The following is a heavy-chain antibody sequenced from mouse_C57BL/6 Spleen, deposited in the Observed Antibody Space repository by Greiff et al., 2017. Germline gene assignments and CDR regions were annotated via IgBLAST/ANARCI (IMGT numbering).Heavy chain of an antibody. CDR3: TLYYYGSSSPYYFDY. V-gene: IGHV1-5*01. Sequence: VQLQQSGTVLARPGASVKMSCKTSGYTFTSYWMHWVKQRPGQGLEWIGAIYPGNSDTSYNQKFKGKAKLTAVTSASTAYMELSSLTNEDSAVYYCTLYYYGSSSPYYFDYWGQGTTLTVSS. D-gene: IGHD1-1*01. CDR1: GYTFTSYW. J-gene: IGHJ2*01. CDR2: IYPGNSDT.